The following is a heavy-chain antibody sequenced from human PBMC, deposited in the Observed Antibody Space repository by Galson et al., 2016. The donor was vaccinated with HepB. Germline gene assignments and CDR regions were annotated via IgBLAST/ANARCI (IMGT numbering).Heavy chain of an antibody. Sequence: QSGAEVKKPGESLKISCKGSGYSFTTYWIGWVRQKPGKGLEWVAIINPGDSDIRYSPSFQGQVTISSDKSISTADLQWSSLKASDTAIYYCARARSDMATITPGLFDYWGQGTLVTVSS. CDR3: ARARSDMATITPGLFDY. CDR2: INPGDSDI. J-gene: IGHJ4*02. D-gene: IGHD5-24*01. CDR1: GYSFTTYW. V-gene: IGHV5-51*01.